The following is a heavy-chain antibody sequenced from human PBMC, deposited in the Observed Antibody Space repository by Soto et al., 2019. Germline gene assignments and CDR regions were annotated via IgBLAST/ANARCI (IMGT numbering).Heavy chain of an antibody. J-gene: IGHJ4*02. CDR2: INAGNGNT. V-gene: IGHV1-3*01. D-gene: IGHD3-22*01. Sequence: ASVKVSCKASGYTFTSYAMHWVRQAPGQRLEWMGWINAGNGNTKYSQKFQGRVTITRDTSASTAYMELSSLRSEDTAVYYCASSGFFYYDSSGYRRFDYWGQGTLVTVSS. CDR1: GYTFTSYA. CDR3: ASSGFFYYDSSGYRRFDY.